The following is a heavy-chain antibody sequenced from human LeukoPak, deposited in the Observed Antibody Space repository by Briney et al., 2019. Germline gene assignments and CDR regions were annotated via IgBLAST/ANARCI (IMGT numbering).Heavy chain of an antibody. CDR2: IKQDGSEK. Sequence: GGSLRLSCAASGFTFSSYWMSWVRQAPGKGLEWVANIKQDGSEKYYVDSVKGRFTISRDNAKNSLYLQMNSLRAEDTAVYYCARDYIAVAGGYYYYYGKDVWGQGTTVTVSS. D-gene: IGHD6-19*01. V-gene: IGHV3-7*01. CDR3: ARDYIAVAGGYYYYYGKDV. CDR1: GFTFSSYW. J-gene: IGHJ6*02.